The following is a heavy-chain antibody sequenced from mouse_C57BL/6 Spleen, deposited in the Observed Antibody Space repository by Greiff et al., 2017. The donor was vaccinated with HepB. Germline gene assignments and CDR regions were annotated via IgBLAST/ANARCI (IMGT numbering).Heavy chain of an antibody. D-gene: IGHD2-4*01. J-gene: IGHJ3*01. Sequence: EVQLQQSGPELVKPGASVKIPCKASGYTFTDYNMDWVKQSHGKSLEWIGDINPNNGGTIYNQKFKGKATLTVDKSSSTAYMELRSLTSEDTAVYYCAREGLDYDYDGGFAYWGQGTLVTVSA. CDR3: AREGLDYDYDGGFAY. CDR2: INPNNGGT. V-gene: IGHV1-18*01. CDR1: GYTFTDYN.